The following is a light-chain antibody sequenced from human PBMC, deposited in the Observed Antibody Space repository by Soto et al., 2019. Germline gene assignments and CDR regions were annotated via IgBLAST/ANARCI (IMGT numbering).Light chain of an antibody. CDR2: GAS. Sequence: EIVMTQSPATLSVSPGERATLSCRASQSVSSNLAWYQQKPGQAPRLLIYGASIRATGFPARFSGSGSGTAFTLTISSLQSEDFAVYYCQQYNNWPPGTFGGGTKVEIK. CDR3: QQYNNWPPGT. CDR1: QSVSSN. V-gene: IGKV3-15*01. J-gene: IGKJ4*01.